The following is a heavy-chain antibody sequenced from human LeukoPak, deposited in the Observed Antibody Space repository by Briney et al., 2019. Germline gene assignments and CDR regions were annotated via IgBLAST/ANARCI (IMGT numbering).Heavy chain of an antibody. D-gene: IGHD3-10*01. CDR2: ISAYNGNT. CDR3: ARGGDYYYGSGSLKSYFDY. J-gene: IGHJ4*02. V-gene: IGHV1-18*01. CDR1: GYTFTSYG. Sequence: ASVKVSCKASGYTFTSYGISWVRQAPGQGLEWMGWISAYNGNTNYAQKLQGRVTMTTDTSTSTAYMELRSLRSDDTAVYYCARGGDYYYGSGSLKSYFDYWGQGTLVTVSS.